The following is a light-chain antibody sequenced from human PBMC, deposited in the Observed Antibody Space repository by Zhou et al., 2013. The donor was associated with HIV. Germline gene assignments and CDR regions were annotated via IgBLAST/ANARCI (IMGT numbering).Light chain of an antibody. V-gene: IGKV1-9*01. J-gene: IGKJ4*01. CDR3: QQYNSYSLALT. CDR2: AAS. CDR1: QDITTL. Sequence: DIQLTQSPSFLSASVGDRVTITCRASQDITTLLAWYQHIPGRAPKLLLYAASTLHRGAPSRFSGSGYGAQFTLTITSLQPEDFATYYCQQYNSYSLALTFGGGTKVEIK.